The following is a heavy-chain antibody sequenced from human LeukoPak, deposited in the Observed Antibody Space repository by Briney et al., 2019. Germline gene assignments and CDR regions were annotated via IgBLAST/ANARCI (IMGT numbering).Heavy chain of an antibody. CDR3: TTEKTPRLRYLEINPYYYYYMDV. CDR2: ISGSGGST. J-gene: IGHJ6*03. CDR1: GFTFSSYA. D-gene: IGHD3-3*01. Sequence: PGGSLRLSCAASGFTFSSYAMSWVRQAPGKGLEWVSAISGSGGSTYYADSVKGRFTISRDNSKNTLYLQMNSLKTEDTAVYYCTTEKTPRLRYLEINPYYYYYMDVWGKGTTVTVSS. V-gene: IGHV3-23*01.